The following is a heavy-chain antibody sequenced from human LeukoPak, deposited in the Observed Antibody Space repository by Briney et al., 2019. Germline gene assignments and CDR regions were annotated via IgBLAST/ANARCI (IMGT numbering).Heavy chain of an antibody. CDR2: INHSGST. D-gene: IGHD3-22*01. Sequence: SSETLSLTCAVYGGSFSGYYWSWIRQPPGKGLEWIGEINHSGSTNYNPSLKSRVTISVDTSKNQFSLKLSSVTAADTAVYYCARGHSSGYYPAGYYYYYGMDVWGQGTTVTVSS. CDR3: ARGHSSGYYPAGYYYYYGMDV. CDR1: GGSFSGYY. J-gene: IGHJ6*02. V-gene: IGHV4-34*01.